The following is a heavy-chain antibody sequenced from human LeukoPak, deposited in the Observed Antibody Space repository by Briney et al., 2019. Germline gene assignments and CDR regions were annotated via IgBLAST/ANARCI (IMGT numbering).Heavy chain of an antibody. D-gene: IGHD3-22*01. CDR1: GGSISSYY. V-gene: IGHV4-59*01. CDR2: IYYSGST. CDR3: AKTEAYYYDSSGYYHTLPPYYYMDV. Sequence: SETLSLTCTVSGGSISSYYWSWIRQPPGKGLEWIGYIYYSGSTNYNPSLKSRVTISVDTSKNQFSLKLSSVTAADTAVYYCAKTEAYYYDSSGYYHTLPPYYYMDVWGKGTTVTVSS. J-gene: IGHJ6*03.